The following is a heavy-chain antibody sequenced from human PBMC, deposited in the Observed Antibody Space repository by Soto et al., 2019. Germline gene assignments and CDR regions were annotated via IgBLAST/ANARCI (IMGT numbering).Heavy chain of an antibody. Sequence: EVQLLESGGGLVQPGRSLRLSCAASGFTFSNYAMSWVRQAPGQGLDWVSAISGSGGTTYYADSVKGRFTISRDNSKNQPFLQKNSLRARDAAVYYCGKFFVETGSNSGWPWSFHYWGQGTLVTVSS. CDR3: GKFFVETGSNSGWPWSFHY. D-gene: IGHD6-25*01. V-gene: IGHV3-23*01. CDR1: GFTFSNYA. J-gene: IGHJ4*02. CDR2: ISGSGGTT.